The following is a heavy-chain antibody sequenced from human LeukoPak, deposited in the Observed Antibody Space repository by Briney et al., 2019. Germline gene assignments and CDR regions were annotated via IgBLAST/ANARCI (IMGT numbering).Heavy chain of an antibody. D-gene: IGHD5-12*01. CDR3: ARGRGYRDYDRPLDY. V-gene: IGHV3-53*01. J-gene: IGHJ4*02. Sequence: PGGSLRLSCAASEFTVSSNYMNWVRQAPGKGLEWVSVITSGGNTYYADSVKGRFTTSRDNSKNTLYVQMNSLRAEDTAIYYCARGRGYRDYDRPLDYWGQGTLVTVSS. CDR2: ITSGGNT. CDR1: EFTVSSNY.